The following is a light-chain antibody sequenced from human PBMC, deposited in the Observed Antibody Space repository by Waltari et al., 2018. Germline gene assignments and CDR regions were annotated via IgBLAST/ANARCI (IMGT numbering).Light chain of an antibody. CDR2: EAS. CDR3: QQYNTWPPIT. CDR1: QSVSSN. Sequence: EIVMPPPTLTLSASPGERAALSCSASQSVSSNLAWYQQKPGQTPRLLIYEASTRPTGIPARFSGSGSGTEFTLSISSLQSEDFAVYYCQQYNTWPPITFGQGTRLEI. J-gene: IGKJ5*01. V-gene: IGKV3-15*01.